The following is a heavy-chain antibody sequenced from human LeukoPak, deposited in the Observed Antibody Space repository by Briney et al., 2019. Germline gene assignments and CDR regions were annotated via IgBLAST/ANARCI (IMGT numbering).Heavy chain of an antibody. CDR1: GFTFSSYA. J-gene: IGHJ6*03. V-gene: IGHV3-64*01. Sequence: PGGSLRLSCAASGFTFSSYAMHWVRQAPGEGLEYVSAISSNGGSTYYANSVKGRFTISRDNSKNTLYLQMGSLRAEDMAVYYCARDHGSMVRGVIGRSSDYSYYYYMDVWGKGTTVTVSS. CDR2: ISSNGGST. CDR3: ARDHGSMVRGVIGRSSDYSYYYYMDV. D-gene: IGHD3-10*01.